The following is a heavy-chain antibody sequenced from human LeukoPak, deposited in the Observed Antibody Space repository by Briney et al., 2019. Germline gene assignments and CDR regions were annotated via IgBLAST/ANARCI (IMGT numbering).Heavy chain of an antibody. CDR2: IYYSGST. J-gene: IGHJ4*02. D-gene: IGHD5-24*01. V-gene: IGHV4-59*01. CDR1: GGSISSYY. CDR3: ARGGRDGYNYDY. Sequence: SETLSLTCTGSGGSISSYYWSWLRQPPGKGLEWIAYIYYSGSTNYNPSLKSRVTISVDTSKNQFSLKLSSVTAADTAVYYCARGGRDGYNYDYWGQGTLVTVSS.